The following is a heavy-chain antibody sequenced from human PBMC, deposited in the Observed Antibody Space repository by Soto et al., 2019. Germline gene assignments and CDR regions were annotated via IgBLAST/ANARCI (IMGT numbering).Heavy chain of an antibody. CDR2: IYTGGST. Sequence: HPGGSLRLSCAASGFTFSSYAMSWVRQAPGKGLEWVSIIYTGGSTYYADSVKGRFTISRDNSKNTLYLQMNSLRAEDTAVYYCANSLVENYIYVWGQGTTVTVSS. CDR1: GFTFSSYA. J-gene: IGHJ6*02. V-gene: IGHV3-23*03. CDR3: ANSLVENYIYV. D-gene: IGHD3-16*01.